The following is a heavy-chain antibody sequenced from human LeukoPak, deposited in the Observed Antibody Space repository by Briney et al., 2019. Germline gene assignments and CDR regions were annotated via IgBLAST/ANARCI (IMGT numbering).Heavy chain of an antibody. CDR2: ISYDGSNK. V-gene: IGHV3-30*18. D-gene: IGHD3-10*01. CDR3: AKDFHYYGSGSRGYFDY. CDR1: GFTFSSYG. J-gene: IGHJ4*02. Sequence: GGSLRLSCAASGFTFSSYGMHWVRQAPGKGLEWVAVISYDGSNKYYADSVKGRFTISRDNSKNTLYLQMNSLRAEDTAVYYCAKDFHYYGSGSRGYFDYWGQGTLITVPS.